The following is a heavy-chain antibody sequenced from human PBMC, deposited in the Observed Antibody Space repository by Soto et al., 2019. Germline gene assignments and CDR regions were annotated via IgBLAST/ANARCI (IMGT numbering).Heavy chain of an antibody. CDR1: GGTFSSYA. V-gene: IGHV1-69*13. J-gene: IGHJ4*02. D-gene: IGHD3-22*01. CDR3: ARLRYDSSGEYFDY. CDR2: IIPIFGTA. Sequence: ASVKVSCKASGGTFSSYAISWVRQAPGQGLEWMGGIIPIFGTANYAQKFQGRVTITADESTSTAYMELSSLRSEDTAVYYCARLRYDSSGEYFDYWGQGTLVTVSS.